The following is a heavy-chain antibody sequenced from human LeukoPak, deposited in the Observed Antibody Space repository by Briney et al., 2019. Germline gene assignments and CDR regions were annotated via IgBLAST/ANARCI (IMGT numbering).Heavy chain of an antibody. D-gene: IGHD5-24*01. CDR3: ARGPIETYYYYGMDV. V-gene: IGHV1-69*13. CDR2: IIPIFGTA. CDR1: GYTFTSYA. Sequence: SVKVSCKASGYTFTSYAISWVRQAPGQGLEWMGGIIPIFGTANYAQKFQGRVTITADESTSTAYMELSSLRSEDTAVYYCARGPIETYYYYGMDVWGQGTTVTVSS. J-gene: IGHJ6*02.